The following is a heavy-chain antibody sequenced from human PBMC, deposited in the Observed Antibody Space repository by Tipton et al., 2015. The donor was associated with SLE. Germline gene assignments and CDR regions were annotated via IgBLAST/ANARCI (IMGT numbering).Heavy chain of an antibody. CDR3: ARVGLLVPDAFDI. J-gene: IGHJ3*02. Sequence: TLSLTCTVSVDSTRNSYWAWIRQSPGKGLEWIGYLFTSGTTNYNPSLKSRVTISVDTSKNQFSLKLRSVTAADTAVYYCARVGLLVPDAFDIWGQGTLVTVSS. CDR1: VDSTRNSY. CDR2: LFTSGTT. V-gene: IGHV4-4*08. D-gene: IGHD1-26*01.